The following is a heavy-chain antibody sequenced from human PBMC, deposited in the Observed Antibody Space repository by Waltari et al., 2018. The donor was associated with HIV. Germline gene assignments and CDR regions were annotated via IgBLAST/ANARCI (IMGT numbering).Heavy chain of an antibody. J-gene: IGHJ2*01. Sequence: EVQLVESGGGLVQPGGSLTLSCAASGFTFTNYWMHWVRQVPGKGLVWVARIDTDVTGTSYADSVKGRLTISRDNAKNTVHLQMNSLRLEDTALYYCTTVFEFWGRGTQVTVSS. CDR3: TTVFEF. V-gene: IGHV3-74*01. CDR1: GFTFTNYW. CDR2: IDTDVTGT.